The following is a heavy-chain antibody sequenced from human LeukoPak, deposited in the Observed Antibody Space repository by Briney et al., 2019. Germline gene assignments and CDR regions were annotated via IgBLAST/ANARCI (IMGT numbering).Heavy chain of an antibody. V-gene: IGHV3-53*01. J-gene: IGHJ5*02. D-gene: IGHD2-2*01. CDR3: ARVVPAARGWIDP. Sequence: GALRLSCAASGFTVSSNYMSWVRQAPGKGLEWVSVIYSGGSTYYADSVKGRFTISRDNSKNTLYLQMNSLRAEDTAVYYCARVVPAARGWIDPWGQGTLVTVSS. CDR1: GFTVSSNY. CDR2: IYSGGST.